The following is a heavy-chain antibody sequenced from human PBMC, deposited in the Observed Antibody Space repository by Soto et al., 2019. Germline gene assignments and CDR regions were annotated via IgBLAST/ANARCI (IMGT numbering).Heavy chain of an antibody. CDR2: INPSGGST. CDR3: AREWASGTTRVRNQDAFDI. J-gene: IGHJ3*02. Sequence: QVQLVQSGAEVKKPGASVKVSCKASGYTFTSYYMHWVRQAPGQGLEWMGIINPSGGSTSYAQKCHGRVTMTSDTATSTAYMELGSWRSEDTGVYYCAREWASGTTRVRNQDAFDIWGQGTMVTVSS. CDR1: GYTFTSYY. V-gene: IGHV1-46*01. D-gene: IGHD1-1*01.